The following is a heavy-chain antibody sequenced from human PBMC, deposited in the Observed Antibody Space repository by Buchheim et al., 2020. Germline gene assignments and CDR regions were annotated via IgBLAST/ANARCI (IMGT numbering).Heavy chain of an antibody. CDR3: ARPRGYCSGGSCPLIRYGMDV. J-gene: IGHJ6*02. CDR1: GFTFSSYE. V-gene: IGHV3-48*03. D-gene: IGHD2-15*01. CDR2: ISSSGSTI. Sequence: VQLVESGGGLVQPGGSLRLSCAASGFTFSSYEMNWVRQAPGKGLEWVSYISSSGSTIYYADSVKGRFTISRDNAKNSLYLQMNSLRAEDTAVYYCARPRGYCSGGSCPLIRYGMDVWGQGTT.